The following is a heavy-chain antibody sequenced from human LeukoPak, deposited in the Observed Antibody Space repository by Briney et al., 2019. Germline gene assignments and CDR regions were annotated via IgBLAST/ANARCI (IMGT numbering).Heavy chain of an antibody. CDR3: ARDKAYGDSEDY. J-gene: IGHJ4*02. D-gene: IGHD4-17*01. CDR2: ISQDGSEK. Sequence: PGGSLSLSCAASGFTFNIYWMSWVRQAPGKGLEWVANISQDGSEKYCVDSVKGRFTISRDNAKNSLYLHMNSLRAEDTAVYYCARDKAYGDSEDYWGQGTLVTVSS. V-gene: IGHV3-7*05. CDR1: GFTFNIYW.